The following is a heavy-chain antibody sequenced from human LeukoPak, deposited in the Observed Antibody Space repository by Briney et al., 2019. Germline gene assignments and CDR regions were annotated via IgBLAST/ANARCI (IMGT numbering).Heavy chain of an antibody. Sequence: GGSLRLSCAASGFTVSSNYMSWVRQAPGKGLEWVSVIYSGGSTYYADSVKGRFTISRDNSKNTLYLQMNSLRAEDTAVYYCAGGVAFYYDSSGQASGDFDYWGQGTLVTVSS. D-gene: IGHD3-22*01. CDR3: AGGVAFYYDSSGQASGDFDY. V-gene: IGHV3-66*01. CDR1: GFTVSSNY. J-gene: IGHJ4*02. CDR2: IYSGGST.